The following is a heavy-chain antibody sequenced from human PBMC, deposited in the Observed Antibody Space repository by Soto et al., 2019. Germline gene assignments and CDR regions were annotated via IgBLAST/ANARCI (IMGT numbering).Heavy chain of an antibody. CDR2: MKQDGSEK. CDR3: ARVYPGSGWPYHYYGMDV. CDR1: GFTFTTYW. Sequence: GGSLRLSCAASGFTFTTYWMSWVRQAPGKGLEWVANMKQDGSEKYYVDSVKGRFTTSRDNARNSLYLQMNSLRAEDTALYYCARVYPGSGWPYHYYGMDVWGQGTTVTVSS. D-gene: IGHD6-19*01. J-gene: IGHJ6*02. V-gene: IGHV3-7*01.